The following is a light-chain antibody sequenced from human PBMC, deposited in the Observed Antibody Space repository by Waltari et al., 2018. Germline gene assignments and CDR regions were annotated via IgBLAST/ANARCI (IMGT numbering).Light chain of an antibody. CDR1: QSLVSSDGNTY. CDR2: KVS. Sequence: DVVMTQSPLSLSVTLGQPASISCRSSQSLVSSDGNTYFNWFHQRPGQSPRRLFYKVSNRDSGVPDRFSGSGSGTDFTLRISRVEAEDVGVYYCMQGIHRPWTFGQETKVEIK. CDR3: MQGIHRPWT. J-gene: IGKJ1*01. V-gene: IGKV2-30*01.